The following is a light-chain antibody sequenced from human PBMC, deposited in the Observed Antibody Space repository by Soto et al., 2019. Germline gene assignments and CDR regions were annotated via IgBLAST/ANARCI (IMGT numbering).Light chain of an antibody. V-gene: IGKV1-33*01. CDR1: QDITTS. CDR2: DES. CDR3: QEYDNLPPLT. Sequence: DIQMTQSPSSLSASVGDRVTITCQASQDITTSLNWYQQKPGKAPKLLIYDESNLQTGVPSRFSGSGSGTDFTFTISSLQPEDIATYYCQEYDNLPPLTFGGGTKVEIK. J-gene: IGKJ4*01.